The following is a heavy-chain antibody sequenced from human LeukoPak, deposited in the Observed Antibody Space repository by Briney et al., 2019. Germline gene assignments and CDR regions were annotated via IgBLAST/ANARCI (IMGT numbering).Heavy chain of an antibody. D-gene: IGHD3-10*01. V-gene: IGHV4-59*08. CDR2: MYYSGIP. CDR1: GASISDYY. Sequence: SETLSLTCTVSGASISDYYWSWIRQPPGKRLEGIAYMYYSGIPNYSRSLKSRVTMSADKSNNQVSLTLTSVTAADTAVYFCASHHGRGEAFDYWGRGTLVTVSS. J-gene: IGHJ4*02. CDR3: ASHHGRGEAFDY.